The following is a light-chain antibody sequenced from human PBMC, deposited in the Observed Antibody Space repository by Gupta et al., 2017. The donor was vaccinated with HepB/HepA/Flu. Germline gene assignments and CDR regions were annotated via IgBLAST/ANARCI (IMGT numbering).Light chain of an antibody. CDR3: QQYNSYPWT. V-gene: IGKV1-5*03. J-gene: IGKJ1*01. CDR1: QSISSR. Sequence: DIQVTQSPSTLSASVGDRVIITCRASQSISSRLAWYQQKPGKAPKLLIYKASSLESGVPSRFSGSGSGTEFTLTISSLQPDDFATYYCQQYNSYPWTFGQGTKVEIK. CDR2: KAS.